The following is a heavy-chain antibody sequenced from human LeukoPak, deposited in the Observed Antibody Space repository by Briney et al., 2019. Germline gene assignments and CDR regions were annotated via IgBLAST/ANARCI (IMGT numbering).Heavy chain of an antibody. Sequence: GGSLRLSCAGSAFTFSSYSMNWVRQAPGKGLEWVSSISGSSSDIYYADSVRGRFTISRDNTKNSLYLQMDSLTADDTAVYFCACLRGPSDYWGQGTLVTVSS. J-gene: IGHJ4*02. CDR2: ISGSSSDI. D-gene: IGHD4-17*01. CDR1: AFTFSSYS. CDR3: ACLRGPSDY. V-gene: IGHV3-21*01.